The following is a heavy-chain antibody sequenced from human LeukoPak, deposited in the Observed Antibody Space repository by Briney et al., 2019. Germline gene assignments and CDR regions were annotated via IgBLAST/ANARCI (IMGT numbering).Heavy chain of an antibody. V-gene: IGHV4-39*01. J-gene: IGHJ6*03. CDR1: GGSIRTDGSY. CDR3: ARAIETTPTTYFYYYYMDV. D-gene: IGHD1-1*01. CDR2: IYIDGIT. Sequence: SETLSLTCTVSGGSIRTDGSYWAWIRQPPGKGLEWIGSIYIDGITHYNSSLQSRVTLSIDTSKNQFSLKLTSVTAADTAVYYCARAIETTPTTYFYYYYMDVWGKGTTVTVSS.